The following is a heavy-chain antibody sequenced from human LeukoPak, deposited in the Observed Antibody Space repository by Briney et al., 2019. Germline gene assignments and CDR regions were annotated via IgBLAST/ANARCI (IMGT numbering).Heavy chain of an antibody. Sequence: SETLSLTCTVSGGSISSGGYYWSWIRQHPGRGLEWIGYIYYSGSTYYNPSLKSRVTISVDTSKNQFSLKLSSVTAADTAVYYCARVRLSRFDPWGQGTLVTVSS. CDR2: IYYSGST. CDR3: ARVRLSRFDP. D-gene: IGHD3-10*01. J-gene: IGHJ5*02. CDR1: GGSISSGGYY. V-gene: IGHV4-31*03.